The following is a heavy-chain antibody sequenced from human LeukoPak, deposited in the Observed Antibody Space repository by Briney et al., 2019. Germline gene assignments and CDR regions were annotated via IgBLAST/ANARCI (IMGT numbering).Heavy chain of an antibody. V-gene: IGHV4-4*07. CDR1: GGSISSYY. J-gene: IGHJ4*02. D-gene: IGHD6-13*01. CDR2: IYTSGST. CDR3: TRDLGYSSSWYYFDY. Sequence: PAETLSPTCTVSGGSISSYYWSWIRQPAGKGLEWIGRIYTSGSTNYNPSLKSRGTMSVDTSKNQFSLKLSSVTAADTAVYYCTRDLGYSSSWYYFDYWGQGTLVTVSS.